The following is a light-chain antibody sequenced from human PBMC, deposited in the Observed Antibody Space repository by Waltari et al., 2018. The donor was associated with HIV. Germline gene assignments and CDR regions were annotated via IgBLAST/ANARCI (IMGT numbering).Light chain of an antibody. CDR1: QDVNNW. CDR3: LQADSFPFT. V-gene: IGKV1-12*02. CDR2: SAS. Sequence: LQMTQSPSSASASVGDRVTTPCRASQDVNNWLAWYQQKPGKVPELLISSASGLQSGVPSRFSGSGSGPDFTLTISNLQPEDFATYYCLQADSFPFTFGPGT. J-gene: IGKJ3*01.